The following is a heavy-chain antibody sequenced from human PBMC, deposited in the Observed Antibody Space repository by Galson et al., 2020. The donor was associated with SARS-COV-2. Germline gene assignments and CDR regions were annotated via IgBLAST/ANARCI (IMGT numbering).Heavy chain of an antibody. CDR1: GGSFSGYY. CDR2: INHSGST. Sequence: SETLSLTCAVYGGSFSGYYWSWIRQPPGKGLEWIGEINHSGSTNYNPSLKSRVTISVDTSKNQFSLKLSSVTAADTAVYYCAREVSRVYGVFGHYYYYMDVWGKGTTVTVSS. D-gene: IGHD4-17*01. V-gene: IGHV4-34*01. CDR3: AREVSRVYGVFGHYYYYMDV. J-gene: IGHJ6*03.